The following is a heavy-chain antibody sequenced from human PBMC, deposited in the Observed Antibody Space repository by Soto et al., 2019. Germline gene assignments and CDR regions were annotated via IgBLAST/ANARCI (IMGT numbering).Heavy chain of an antibody. V-gene: IGHV3-48*03. J-gene: IGHJ5*02. Sequence: PGGSLRLSCAASGFTFSSYEMNWVRQAPGKGLEWVSYISSSSSIIYYADSVKGRFSISRDNAKNSLYLQMNSLRAEDTAVYYCARGTLYYYDSSGYPHWFDPWGQGTLVTVSS. CDR1: GFTFSSYE. D-gene: IGHD3-22*01. CDR3: ARGTLYYYDSSGYPHWFDP. CDR2: ISSSSSII.